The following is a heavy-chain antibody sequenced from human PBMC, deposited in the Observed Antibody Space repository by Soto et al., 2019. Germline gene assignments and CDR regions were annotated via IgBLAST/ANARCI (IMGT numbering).Heavy chain of an antibody. V-gene: IGHV3-23*01. Sequence: EVQLLESGGGLVQPGVSLRLSCAASVFTFSDYAMTWVRQAPGKGLEWVSGISGPGDSTYYAGSVRGRFTSSRDNSKNTLYLQMNRLRAEDTAVYYCAKDLSSGWYRDLGYWGQGTLVAVS. CDR1: VFTFSDYA. CDR3: AKDLSSGWYRDLGY. D-gene: IGHD6-19*01. J-gene: IGHJ4*02. CDR2: ISGPGDST.